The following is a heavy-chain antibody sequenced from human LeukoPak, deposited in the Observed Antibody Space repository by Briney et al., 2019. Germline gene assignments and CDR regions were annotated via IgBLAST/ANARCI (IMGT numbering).Heavy chain of an antibody. CDR2: ILYDGSKK. Sequence: GNSVRPSWAASGFTFRSSCRQWVRQSPGKGLEWVAIILYDGSKKYYGDSVKGRFTISRDNSKNTVYLQMDSLRAEDTAVYYCAKDRWATGTTLDYWGQGTLVTVSS. V-gene: IGHV3-30*18. D-gene: IGHD1-1*01. CDR3: AKDRWATGTTLDY. CDR1: GFTFRSSC. J-gene: IGHJ4*02.